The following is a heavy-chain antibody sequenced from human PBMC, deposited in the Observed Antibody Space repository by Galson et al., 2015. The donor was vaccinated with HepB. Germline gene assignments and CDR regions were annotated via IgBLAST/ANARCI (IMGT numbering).Heavy chain of an antibody. J-gene: IGHJ4*02. D-gene: IGHD3-10*01. CDR3: ARHEKGQGVHYFDY. CDR1: GGSISSSSYY. V-gene: IGHV4-39*01. CDR2: IYYSGST. Sequence: ETLSLTCTVSGGSISSSSYYWGWIRQPPGKGLEWIGSIYYSGSTYYNPSLKSRVTISVDTSKNQFSLKLSSVTAADTAVYYCARHEKGQGVHYFDYWGQGTLVTVSS.